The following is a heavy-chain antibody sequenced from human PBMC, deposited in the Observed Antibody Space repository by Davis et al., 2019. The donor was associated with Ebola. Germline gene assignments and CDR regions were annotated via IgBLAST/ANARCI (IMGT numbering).Heavy chain of an antibody. V-gene: IGHV3-7*03. CDR2: INQVGSEK. Sequence: GESLKISCAASSTFPFSFYSMRWVLQAPGRGLEWVANINQVGSEKNYVDFVKGRITISRDNAKNSLYLQMNSLRAEDTAVYYCARADSLTSKSGMDVWGQGTTVTVSS. J-gene: IGHJ6*02. CDR3: ARADSLTSKSGMDV. CDR1: STFPFSFYS. D-gene: IGHD2-2*01.